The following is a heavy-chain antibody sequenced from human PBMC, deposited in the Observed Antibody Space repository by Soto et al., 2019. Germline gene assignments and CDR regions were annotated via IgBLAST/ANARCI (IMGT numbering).Heavy chain of an antibody. V-gene: IGHV4-34*01. CDR3: ARDHTAMPTYYFDY. Sequence: SETLSLTCAVYGGSFSGYYWSWIRQPPGKGLEWIGEINHSGSTNYNPSLKSRVTISVDTSKNQFSLKLSSVTAADTAVYYCARDHTAMPTYYFDYWGQGTLVTVSS. CDR1: GGSFSGYY. CDR2: INHSGST. J-gene: IGHJ4*02. D-gene: IGHD5-18*01.